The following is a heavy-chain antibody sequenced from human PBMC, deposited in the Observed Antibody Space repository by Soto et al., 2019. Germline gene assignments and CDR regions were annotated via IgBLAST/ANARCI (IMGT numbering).Heavy chain of an antibody. CDR2: ISGSGAGT. D-gene: IGHD3-3*01. CDR1: GFTFSTSA. CDR3: AKGPTVFGAVISFDYYYGMYV. Sequence: GGSLRLSCTASGFTFSTSAMSWVRQAPGRGLEWVSGISGSGAGTYYADSVKGRFTISRDNSKNTLYLQMSGLRAEDAAVYYCAKGPTVFGAVISFDYYYGMYVWGQGTPVTVS. J-gene: IGHJ6*02. V-gene: IGHV3-23*01.